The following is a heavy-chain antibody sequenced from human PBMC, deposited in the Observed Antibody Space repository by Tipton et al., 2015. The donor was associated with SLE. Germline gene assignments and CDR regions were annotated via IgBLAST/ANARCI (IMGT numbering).Heavy chain of an antibody. CDR3: ARHNYGGIGFDP. Sequence: TLSLTCTVSGDSISSGRYFWSSLRQPAGKGLEWIGYIYYSGNTYYNPSLKSRAFISVDTSNNQFSLKLSSVTAADTAVYYCARHNYGGIGFDPWGQGTLVTVSS. V-gene: IGHV4-30-4*07. CDR2: IYYSGNT. D-gene: IGHD4-23*01. J-gene: IGHJ5*02. CDR1: GDSISSGRYF.